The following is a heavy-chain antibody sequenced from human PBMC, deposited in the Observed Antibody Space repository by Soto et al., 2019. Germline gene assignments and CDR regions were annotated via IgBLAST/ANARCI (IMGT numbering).Heavy chain of an antibody. Sequence: PSETLSLTCTVSGGSISSGGYYWSWIRQHPGKGLEWIGYIYYSGSTYYNPSLKSRVTISVDRSKNQFSLKLSSVTAADTAVYYCARDPGGKQPGHNKRLEKNDYYSSGMDVWGQGTTVTVSS. V-gene: IGHV4-31*03. D-gene: IGHD3-16*01. CDR3: ARDPGGKQPGHNKRLEKNDYYSSGMDV. CDR2: IYYSGST. J-gene: IGHJ6*02. CDR1: GGSISSGGYY.